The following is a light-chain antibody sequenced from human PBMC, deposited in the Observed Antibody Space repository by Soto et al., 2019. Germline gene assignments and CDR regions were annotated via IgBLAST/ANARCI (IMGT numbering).Light chain of an antibody. V-gene: IGLV1-40*01. CDR3: QSYDSSLSGSEV. J-gene: IGLJ1*01. CDR2: GNS. Sequence: QSVLTQPPSVSGAPGQRVTISCTGSSSNIGAGHDVHWYQHLPGTAPKLLIYGNSNRPSGVPDRFSGSKSGTSASLAITGLQAEDEADYYCQSYDSSLSGSEVFGTGTQLTV. CDR1: SSNIGAGHD.